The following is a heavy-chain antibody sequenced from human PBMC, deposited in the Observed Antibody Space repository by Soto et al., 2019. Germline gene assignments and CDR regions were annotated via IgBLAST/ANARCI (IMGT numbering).Heavy chain of an antibody. Sequence: GGSLRLSCAASGFTFSGYGMHWVRQAPGKGLEWVAVIWYDGSNKYYADSVKGRFTISRDNSKNTLYLQMNSLRAEDTAVYYCAREPYYYDSSGYAYYYYGMDVWGQGTTVTVSS. CDR3: AREPYYYDSSGYAYYYYGMDV. D-gene: IGHD3-22*01. CDR2: IWYDGSNK. V-gene: IGHV3-33*01. J-gene: IGHJ6*02. CDR1: GFTFSGYG.